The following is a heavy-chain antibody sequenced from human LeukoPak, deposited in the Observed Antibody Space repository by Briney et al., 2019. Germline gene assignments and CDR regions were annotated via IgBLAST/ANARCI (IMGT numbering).Heavy chain of an antibody. V-gene: IGHV3-53*01. CDR1: GFTVSSNY. CDR2: IYSGGST. J-gene: IGHJ4*02. Sequence: PGGSLRLSCAASGFTVSSNYMSWVRQAPGKGLEWVSVIYSGGSTYYADSVKGRFTISRDNSKNTLYLQMNSLRAEDTAVYYCASSEYGSSWFRDYWGQGTLVTVSS. D-gene: IGHD6-13*01. CDR3: ASSEYGSSWFRDY.